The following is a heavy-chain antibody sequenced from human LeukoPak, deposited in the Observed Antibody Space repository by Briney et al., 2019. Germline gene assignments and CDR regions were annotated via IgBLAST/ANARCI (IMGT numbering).Heavy chain of an antibody. D-gene: IGHD3-9*01. V-gene: IGHV3-21*01. CDR3: ARGHYDVLTDSLNQFAY. CDR1: GFTCSSYS. CDR2: SSSSSSYI. Sequence: KAGGSLRLHCDASGFTCSSYSMNWARHAPGKGLEGVSFSSSSSSYIYYADSVSGRFTIYRDNAKTSLYLQMKSQRAEETAVYYCARGHYDVLTDSLNQFAYWGQGTLVTVSS. J-gene: IGHJ4*02.